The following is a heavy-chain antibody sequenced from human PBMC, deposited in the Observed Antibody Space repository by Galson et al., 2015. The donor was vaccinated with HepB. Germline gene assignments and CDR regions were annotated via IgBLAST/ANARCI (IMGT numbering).Heavy chain of an antibody. CDR3: ARDQVWFGGAFDI. CDR1: GFTVSSNY. CDR2: IYSGGSP. D-gene: IGHD3-10*01. J-gene: IGHJ3*02. V-gene: IGHV3-66*02. Sequence: SLRLSCAASGFTVSSNYMSWVRQAPGKGLEWVSVIYSGGSPYYADSAKGRFTISRDNSKNTLYLQMNSLRAEDTAVYYCARDQVWFGGAFDIWGQGTMVTVSS.